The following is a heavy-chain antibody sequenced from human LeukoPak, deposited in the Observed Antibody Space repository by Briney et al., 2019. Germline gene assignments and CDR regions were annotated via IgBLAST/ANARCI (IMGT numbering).Heavy chain of an antibody. CDR1: GGCISGFY. D-gene: IGHD3-22*01. CDR3: ARGERQTSGYYYYFDY. J-gene: IGHJ4*02. CDR2: ISYSGNT. Sequence: SETLSLTCTVSGGCISGFYWSWIRQPPGKGLEWIGYISYSGNTNYIPSLKSRVTISVDTSKNQFSLKLNSVTAADTAVYYCARGERQTSGYYYYFDYWGQGTLVPVSS. V-gene: IGHV4-59*01.